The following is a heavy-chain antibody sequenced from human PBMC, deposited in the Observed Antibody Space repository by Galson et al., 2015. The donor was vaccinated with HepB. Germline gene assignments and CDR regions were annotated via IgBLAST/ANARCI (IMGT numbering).Heavy chain of an antibody. CDR1: GYTFTSYD. CDR3: ARAVAGLQYIHDFDY. J-gene: IGHJ4*02. D-gene: IGHD4-11*01. V-gene: IGHV1-8*01. CDR2: MNPNSGNT. Sequence: SCKASGYTFTSYDINWVRQATGQGLEWMGWMNPNSGNTGYAQKFQGRVTMTRNTSISTAYMELSSLRSEDTAVYYCARAVAGLQYIHDFDYWGQGTLVTVSS.